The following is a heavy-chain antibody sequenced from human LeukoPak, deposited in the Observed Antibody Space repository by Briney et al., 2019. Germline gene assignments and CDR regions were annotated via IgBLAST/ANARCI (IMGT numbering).Heavy chain of an antibody. V-gene: IGHV4-39*01. D-gene: IGHD1-26*01. CDR2: MYYSGST. CDR1: GGSISSSSYY. Sequence: SETLSLTCTVSGGSISSSSYYWGWIRQPPWKGLEWIGSMYYSGSTHYNPSLKSRVTISVDTSKNQFSLKLSSVTAADTAVYYCARLGGIVVATYFDDWGQGTRVTVSS. J-gene: IGHJ4*02. CDR3: ARLGGIVVATYFDD.